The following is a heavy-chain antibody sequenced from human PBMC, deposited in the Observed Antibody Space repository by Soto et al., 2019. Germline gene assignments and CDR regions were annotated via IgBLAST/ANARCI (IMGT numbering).Heavy chain of an antibody. V-gene: IGHV4-31*03. Sequence: QVQLQESGPGLVKPSQTLSLTCTVSGGSISSGGYYWSWIRQHPGKGLEWIGYIYYSGSTYYNPSLKSRVTISVETSKNQFSLKLSSVTAADTAVYYCAREEAVWLDGPVGSWGQGTLVTVSS. D-gene: IGHD6-19*01. CDR1: GGSISSGGYY. CDR2: IYYSGST. J-gene: IGHJ5*02. CDR3: AREEAVWLDGPVGS.